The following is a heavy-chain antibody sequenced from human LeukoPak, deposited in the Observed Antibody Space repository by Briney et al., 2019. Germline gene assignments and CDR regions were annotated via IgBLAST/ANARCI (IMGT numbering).Heavy chain of an antibody. V-gene: IGHV3-74*01. Sequence: PGVSLRLSCAASGFTFRSHWKHWVRQVPGKGLVWVSHISTDGTTTNYADSVKGRFTISRDNAKDTLYLQMHSLRVDDTAVYYCARSLGYSSGGWGQGTLVTVSS. CDR1: GFTFRSHW. CDR3: ARSLGYSSGG. CDR2: ISTDGTTT. J-gene: IGHJ4*02. D-gene: IGHD2-15*01.